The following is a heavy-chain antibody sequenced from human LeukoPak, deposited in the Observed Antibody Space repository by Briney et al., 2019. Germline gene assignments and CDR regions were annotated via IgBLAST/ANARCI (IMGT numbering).Heavy chain of an antibody. V-gene: IGHV3-48*03. CDR3: ARDCSGGSCYSYYYYGMDV. CDR1: GFIFSSYE. D-gene: IGHD2-15*01. J-gene: IGHJ6*04. Sequence: QSGGSLRLSCAASGFIFSSYEMNWVRQAPGKGLEWVSYISSGSTIYYADSVKGRFTISRDNAKNSLYLQMNSLRAEDTAVYYCARDCSGGSCYSYYYYGMDVWGKGTTVTVSS. CDR2: ISSGSTI.